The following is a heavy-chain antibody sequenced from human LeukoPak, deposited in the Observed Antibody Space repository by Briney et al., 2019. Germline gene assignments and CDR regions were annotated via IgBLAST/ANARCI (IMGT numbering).Heavy chain of an antibody. J-gene: IGHJ4*02. D-gene: IGHD3-22*01. CDR3: GATGSEYYDSSGDTYYFDY. Sequence: PSETLSLTCTVSGGSISSYYWSWIRQPAGKGLEWIGRIYTSGSTNYNPSLKSRVTMSVDTSKNQFSLKLSSVTAADTAVYYCGATGSEYYDSSGDTYYFDYWGQGTLVTVSS. CDR1: GGSISSYY. V-gene: IGHV4-4*07. CDR2: IYTSGST.